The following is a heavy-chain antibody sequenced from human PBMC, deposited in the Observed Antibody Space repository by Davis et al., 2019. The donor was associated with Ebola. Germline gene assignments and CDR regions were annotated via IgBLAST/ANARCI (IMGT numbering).Heavy chain of an antibody. V-gene: IGHV4-59*04. CDR1: GGSISSYY. CDR3: ARQGAYYYGSGSYYISPKFDP. D-gene: IGHD3-10*01. CDR2: IYYSGST. Sequence: MPSETLSLTCSVSGGSISSYYWSWIRQPPGKGLEWIGYIYYSGSTYYNPSLKSRVTISVDTSKNQFSLKLSSVTAADTAVYYCARQGAYYYGSGSYYISPKFDPWGQGTLVTVSS. J-gene: IGHJ5*02.